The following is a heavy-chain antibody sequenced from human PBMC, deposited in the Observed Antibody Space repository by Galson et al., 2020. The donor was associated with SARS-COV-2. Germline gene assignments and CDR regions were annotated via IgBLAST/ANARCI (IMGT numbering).Heavy chain of an antibody. J-gene: IGHJ4*02. CDR1: GGSVSRENYY. D-gene: IGHD3-10*01. V-gene: IGHV4-61*01. Sequence: ASETLSLTCTVSGGSVSRENYYWSWIRQPPGKGLEWIVHMYYGGIANYNPSLRSRVTTSFDTSKNQFSLQLSSVTAADTAVYHCASGSGYYGSGYYYPFDYWGQGTLVTVSS. CDR3: ASGSGYYGSGYYYPFDY. CDR2: MYYGGIA.